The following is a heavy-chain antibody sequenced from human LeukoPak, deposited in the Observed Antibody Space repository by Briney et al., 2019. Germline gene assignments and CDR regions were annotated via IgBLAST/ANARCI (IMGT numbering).Heavy chain of an antibody. CDR3: ARDEPAPNYDILTGYYRNYYYGMDV. J-gene: IGHJ6*04. Sequence: ASVKVSCKASGGTFSSYAISWVRQAPGQGLEWMGGIIPIFGTANYAQKFQGRVTITADESMSTAYMELSSLRSEDTAVYYCARDEPAPNYDILTGYYRNYYYGMDVWGKGTTVTVSS. V-gene: IGHV1-69*13. CDR1: GGTFSSYA. D-gene: IGHD3-9*01. CDR2: IIPIFGTA.